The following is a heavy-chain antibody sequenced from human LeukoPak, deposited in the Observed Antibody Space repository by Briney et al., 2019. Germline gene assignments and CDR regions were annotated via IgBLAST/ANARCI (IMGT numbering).Heavy chain of an antibody. J-gene: IGHJ5*02. D-gene: IGHD1-1*01. CDR2: IIPIFGTA. V-gene: IGHV1-69*13. CDR1: GGTFSSYA. Sequence: ASVKVSCKASGGTFSSYAISWVRQAPGQGLEWMGGIIPIFGTANYAQKFQGRVTITADESTSTAYMELSSLRSEDTAVYYCARDRGTTGTTAWFDPWGQGTLVTPSA. CDR3: ARDRGTTGTTAWFDP.